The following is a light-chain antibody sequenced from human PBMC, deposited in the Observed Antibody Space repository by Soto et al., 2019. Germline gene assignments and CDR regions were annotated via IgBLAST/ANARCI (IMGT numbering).Light chain of an antibody. CDR1: SSDVGGYKY. Sequence: QSALTQPRSVSGSPGQSVTISCTGTSSDVGGYKYVSWYQHHPGKAPKLMIYDVSKRPSGVPDRFSGSKSGNTASLTISRLQPDDEADYYCSSYAGSYTFGVFGTGTKVTVL. V-gene: IGLV2-11*01. CDR3: SSYAGSYTFGV. J-gene: IGLJ1*01. CDR2: DVS.